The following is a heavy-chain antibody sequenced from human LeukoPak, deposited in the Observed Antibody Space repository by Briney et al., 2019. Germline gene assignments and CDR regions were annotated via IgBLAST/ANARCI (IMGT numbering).Heavy chain of an antibody. CDR3: ANYRSSSSHY. Sequence: GGSLRISCAPSGFTLSTYGMTWVRQAPGKGLEWVSGISGSGDNTYYADSVKGRFTVSRDISKNTLYLQMNSLRDEDTAIYYCANYRSSSSHYWGQGTLVTVSS. V-gene: IGHV3-23*01. J-gene: IGHJ4*02. CDR1: GFTLSTYG. D-gene: IGHD6-6*01. CDR2: ISGSGDNT.